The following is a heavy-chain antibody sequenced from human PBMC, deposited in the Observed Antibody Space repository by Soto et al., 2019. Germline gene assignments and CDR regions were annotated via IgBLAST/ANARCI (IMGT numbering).Heavy chain of an antibody. D-gene: IGHD6-13*01. CDR1: GITLSDYY. Sequence: GGSLRLSCAASGITLSDYYMSWIRQAPGKGLEWVSYISNNNRHTNYADSVKGRFTISKDNAKKSLYLQMSSLRVEDTAVYYCAYSSTPFDYWGQGTLVTVSS. V-gene: IGHV3-11*03. CDR2: ISNNNRHT. CDR3: AYSSTPFDY. J-gene: IGHJ4*02.